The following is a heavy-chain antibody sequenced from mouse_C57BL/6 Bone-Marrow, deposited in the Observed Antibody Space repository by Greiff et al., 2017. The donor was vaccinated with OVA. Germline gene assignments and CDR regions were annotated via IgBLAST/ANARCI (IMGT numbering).Heavy chain of an antibody. D-gene: IGHD1-1*01. CDR1: GFTFRDYG. CDR2: ISSGSSTI. CDR3: ASDLLLRYFDV. V-gene: IGHV5-17*01. J-gene: IGHJ1*03. Sequence: EVNVVESGGGLVKPGGSLKLSCAASGFTFRDYGMHWVSQAPEKGLEWVAYISSGSSTIESAATVKGRVTISRDNAQNTLFLQMSSLRSEDTAMYYCASDLLLRYFDVWGTGTTVTVSS.